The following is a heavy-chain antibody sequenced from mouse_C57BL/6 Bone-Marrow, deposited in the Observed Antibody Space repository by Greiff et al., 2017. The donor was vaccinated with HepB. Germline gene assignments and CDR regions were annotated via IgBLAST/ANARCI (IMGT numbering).Heavy chain of an antibody. J-gene: IGHJ3*01. CDR3: ARDDSLYGSSPWFAY. D-gene: IGHD1-1*01. V-gene: IGHV5-15*01. Sequence: EVKLVESGGGLVQPGGSLKLSCAASGFTFSDYGMAWVRQAPRKGPEWVASISNLAYSIYYADTVTGRFTISRENAKNTLYLEMSSLRSEDTAMYYCARDDSLYGSSPWFAYWGQGTLVTVSA. CDR1: GFTFSDYG. CDR2: ISNLAYSI.